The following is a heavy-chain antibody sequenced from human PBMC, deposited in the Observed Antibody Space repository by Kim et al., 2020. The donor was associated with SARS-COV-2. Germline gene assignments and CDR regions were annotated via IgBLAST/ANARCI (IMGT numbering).Heavy chain of an antibody. Sequence: SETLSLTCTVSGGSISSYYWSWIRQPPGKGLEWIGYIYYSGSTNYNPSLKSRVTISVDTSKNQFSLKLSSVTAADTAVYYCARGKDSSSWYRFDYWGQGTLVTVSS. CDR2: IYYSGST. D-gene: IGHD6-13*01. J-gene: IGHJ4*02. CDR3: ARGKDSSSWYRFDY. V-gene: IGHV4-59*08. CDR1: GGSISSYY.